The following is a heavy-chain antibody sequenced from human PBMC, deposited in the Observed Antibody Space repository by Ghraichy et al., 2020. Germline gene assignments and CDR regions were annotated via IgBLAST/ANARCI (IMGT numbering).Heavy chain of an antibody. CDR1: GFTFSSYA. Sequence: GGSLRLSCSASGFTFSSYAMHWVRQAPGKGLEYVSAISSNGGSTYYADSVKGRFTISRDNSKNTLYLQMSSLRAEDTAVYYCPYNSSGWHFDYWGQGTLVTVSS. V-gene: IGHV3-64D*06. CDR3: PYNSSGWHFDY. CDR2: ISSNGGST. D-gene: IGHD6-19*01. J-gene: IGHJ4*02.